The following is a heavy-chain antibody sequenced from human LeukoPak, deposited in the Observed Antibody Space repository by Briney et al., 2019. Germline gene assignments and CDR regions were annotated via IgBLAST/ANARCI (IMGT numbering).Heavy chain of an antibody. CDR2: ISAYNGNT. V-gene: IGHV1-18*01. D-gene: IGHD3-22*01. Sequence: WASVKVSCKASGYTFTSYGVSWVRQAPAQGREWMGWISAYNGNTNYEQKLQGRVTMTTDISTSTAYMELRSLTSDDTAVYYCARDGQRPYYYDSSGYISWGQGTLVTVSS. CDR3: ARDGQRPYYYDSSGYIS. J-gene: IGHJ5*02. CDR1: GYTFTSYG.